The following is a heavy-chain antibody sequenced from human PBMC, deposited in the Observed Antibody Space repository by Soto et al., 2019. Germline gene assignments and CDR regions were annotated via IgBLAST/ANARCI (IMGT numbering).Heavy chain of an antibody. Sequence: ASVKVSCKASGYTFTSYDINWVRQATGQGLEWMGWMSPNSGNTGYAQKFQGRVTMTRNTSISTAYMELSSLRSEDTAVYYCARGYYDILTGYYKWVYFDYWGQGTLVTVSS. CDR3: ARGYYDILTGYYKWVYFDY. J-gene: IGHJ4*02. D-gene: IGHD3-9*01. CDR1: GYTFTSYD. CDR2: MSPNSGNT. V-gene: IGHV1-8*01.